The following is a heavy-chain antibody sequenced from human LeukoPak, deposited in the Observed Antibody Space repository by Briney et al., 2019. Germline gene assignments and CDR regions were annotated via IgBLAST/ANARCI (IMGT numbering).Heavy chain of an antibody. J-gene: IGHJ3*02. CDR1: GGSISSGSYY. CDR2: IYTSGST. D-gene: IGHD3-3*01. CDR3: AREARVWSSFDI. Sequence: KTSQTLSLTCTVSGGSISSGSYYWSWIRQPAGKGLEWIGRIYTSGSTNYNPSLKSRVTISVATSKNQFSLKLSSVTAADTAVYYCAREARVWSSFDIWGQGTMVTVSS. V-gene: IGHV4-61*02.